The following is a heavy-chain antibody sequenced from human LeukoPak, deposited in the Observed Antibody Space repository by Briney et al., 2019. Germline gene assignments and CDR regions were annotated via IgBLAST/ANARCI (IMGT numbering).Heavy chain of an antibody. Sequence: SETLSLTCSVSGGSINSDYWNWIRQPPGKGLEWIGYIYRIGSTNYNPSLKSRVTISIDKSKMQFSLKLNTVTAADTAIYYCARVGGMTTINNAAFEIWGHGTMVTVSS. CDR3: ARVGGMTTINNAAFEI. CDR2: IYRIGST. D-gene: IGHD4-4*01. J-gene: IGHJ3*02. V-gene: IGHV4-59*01. CDR1: GGSINSDY.